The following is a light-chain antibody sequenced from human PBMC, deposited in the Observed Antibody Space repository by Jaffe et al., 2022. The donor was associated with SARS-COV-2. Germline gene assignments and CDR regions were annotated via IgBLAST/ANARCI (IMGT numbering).Light chain of an antibody. V-gene: IGLV2-23*01. J-gene: IGLJ1*01. CDR2: GNN. CDR1: SDSIGPYYL. Sequence: QSALTQPASVSGSLGQSVTISCSGTSDSIGPYYLVSWYHQAPAKVPRLIFFGNNERPSGGSDRYSGSRTAYTASLTISGLQTDDEGDYFCCSYAGGPSVFGTGTKVTVL. CDR3: CSYAGGPSV.